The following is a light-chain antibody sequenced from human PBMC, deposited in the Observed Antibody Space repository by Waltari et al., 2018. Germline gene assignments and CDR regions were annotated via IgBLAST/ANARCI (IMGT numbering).Light chain of an antibody. CDR1: QDISNY. CDR2: DAS. CDR3: QQYDNLPSYT. Sequence: DIQMTQSPSSLSASVGDRVTITCQASQDISNYLNWYQQKPGKAPKHLIYDASNLETGVPSRFSVSGSGTDFTFTISSLQPEDIATYYCQQYDNLPSYTFGQGTKLQIK. J-gene: IGKJ2*01. V-gene: IGKV1-33*01.